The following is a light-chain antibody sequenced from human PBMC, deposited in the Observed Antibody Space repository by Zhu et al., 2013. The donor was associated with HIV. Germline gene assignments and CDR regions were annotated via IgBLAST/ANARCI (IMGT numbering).Light chain of an antibody. V-gene: IGKV1-6*01. J-gene: IGKJ3*01. Sequence: IQMTQSPSSLSASVGDRVTITCQASQDIKKFLNWYQHKPGKAPKLLISKASSLESGVPSRFTGSGSGTEFTLTITSLQPEDFATYYCQHVNENAAFGPGTKVDV. CDR3: QHVNENAA. CDR1: QDIKKF. CDR2: KAS.